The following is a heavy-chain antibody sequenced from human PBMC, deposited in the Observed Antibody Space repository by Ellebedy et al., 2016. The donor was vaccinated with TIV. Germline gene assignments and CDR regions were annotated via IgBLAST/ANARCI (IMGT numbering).Heavy chain of an antibody. J-gene: IGHJ3*02. CDR1: GFNFGGHA. V-gene: IGHV3-23*01. CDR3: AKDVRYTTGWGGALDI. CDR2: IGSSAYTT. D-gene: IGHD2-8*02. Sequence: GESLKISCVASGFNFGGHAMKWVRQAPGKGLEWVSSIGSSAYTTYYADSVKGRFTVSRDNSRNTLYLQMTSLRGEDTAVYFCAKDVRYTTGWGGALDIWGQGAMVTVSS.